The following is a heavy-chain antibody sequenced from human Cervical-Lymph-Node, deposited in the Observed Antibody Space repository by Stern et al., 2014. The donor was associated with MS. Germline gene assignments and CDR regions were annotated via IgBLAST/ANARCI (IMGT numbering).Heavy chain of an antibody. J-gene: IGHJ4*02. CDR3: ARELYDSSGYYYLIFDY. CDR2: INAGNGNT. V-gene: IGHV1-3*01. Sequence: QVQLMQSGAEVKKPGASVKVSCKASGYTFNNHAIHWVRQAPGRRLEWMGSINAGNGNTKYSQKFQVRVTITRDTSASTVYMELTSLRSEDTAVYYCARELYDSSGYYYLIFDYWGQGTLVTVSS. CDR1: GYTFNNHA. D-gene: IGHD3-22*01.